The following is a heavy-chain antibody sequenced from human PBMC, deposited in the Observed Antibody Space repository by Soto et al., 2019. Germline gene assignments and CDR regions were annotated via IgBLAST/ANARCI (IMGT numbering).Heavy chain of an antibody. CDR3: AREDSGYEYPYYYYGMDV. V-gene: IGHV1-8*01. J-gene: IGHJ6*02. Sequence: QVQLVQSGAEVKKPGASVKVSCKASGYTFTSYDINWVRQATGQGLEWMGWMNPNSGNTGYAQKFQGRVTMTRNTSISTAYMELSSLRSEDTAVYYCAREDSGYEYPYYYYGMDVWGQGTTVTVSS. CDR1: GYTFTSYD. D-gene: IGHD5-12*01. CDR2: MNPNSGNT.